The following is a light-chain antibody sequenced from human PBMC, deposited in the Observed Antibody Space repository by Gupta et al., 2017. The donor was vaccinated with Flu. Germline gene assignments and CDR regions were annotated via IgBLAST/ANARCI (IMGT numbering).Light chain of an antibody. Sequence: QSVLTQPPSASGTPGQRVTISCSGSSSNIGTNTVNWYQQLPGTAPKLLIYSNNQRPSGVPDRFSVSKSGTSASMAISGLQSDDETEYHCATWDDSLSSWVFGGGTKLTV. CDR1: SSNIGTNT. J-gene: IGLJ3*02. V-gene: IGLV1-44*01. CDR3: ATWDDSLSSWV. CDR2: SNN.